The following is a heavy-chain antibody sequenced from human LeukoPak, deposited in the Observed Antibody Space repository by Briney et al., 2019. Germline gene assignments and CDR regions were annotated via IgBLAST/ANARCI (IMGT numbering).Heavy chain of an antibody. CDR1: GGSISGTNW. V-gene: IGHV4-4*02. Sequence: SGTLSLTCGVSGGSISGTNWWSWVRQPPGQGLEWIGEISLRGLTNYNPSLRSRLTMSLDESKNRVSLNLTSVTAADTAVYYCSRESGPFSPFGFWGQGTLVSVHS. CDR2: ISLRGLT. CDR3: SRESGPFSPFGF. J-gene: IGHJ4*02. D-gene: IGHD1-26*01.